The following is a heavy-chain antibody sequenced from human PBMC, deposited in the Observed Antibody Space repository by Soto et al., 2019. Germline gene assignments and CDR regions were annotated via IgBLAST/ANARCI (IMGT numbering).Heavy chain of an antibody. Sequence: TSETLSLTCAVSGGSISSSNWWSWVRQPPGKGLEWIGEIYHSGSTNYNPSLQSRVTISVDKSKNQFSLKLSSVTAADTAVYYCARPTLYCSGGSCYRGDFDYWGQGTLVTVSS. D-gene: IGHD2-15*01. V-gene: IGHV4-4*02. CDR2: IYHSGST. CDR3: ARPTLYCSGGSCYRGDFDY. CDR1: GGSISSSNW. J-gene: IGHJ4*02.